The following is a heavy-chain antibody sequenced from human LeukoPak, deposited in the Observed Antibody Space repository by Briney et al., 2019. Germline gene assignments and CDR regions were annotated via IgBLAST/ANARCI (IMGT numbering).Heavy chain of an antibody. CDR3: VKDVGGSYAFDY. J-gene: IGHJ4*02. CDR1: GFTFSRYA. D-gene: IGHD1-26*01. Sequence: VGSLRLSCSASGFTFSRYAMHWVRQAPGKGLEYVSGINDNGGRTHYGDSVKGRFSISRDNSKNTLHLQMSTLRAEDTALYYCVKDVGGSYAFDYWGQGILVTVAS. CDR2: INDNGGRT. V-gene: IGHV3-64D*09.